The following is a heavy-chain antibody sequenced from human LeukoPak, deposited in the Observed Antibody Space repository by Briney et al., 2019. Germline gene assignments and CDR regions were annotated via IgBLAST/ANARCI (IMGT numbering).Heavy chain of an antibody. V-gene: IGHV3-23*01. CDR3: AKTRGISISGVVPLCDY. CDR1: GFTFSTSG. CDR2: ISGSGGTP. J-gene: IGHJ4*02. Sequence: GGSLRLSCAASGFTFSTSGMTWFRQAPGKGLDWVSIISGSGGTPYYTDSVKGRFTISRDNSKNTLYLQMNSLRAEDTAVYYCAKTRGISISGVVPLCDYWGQGTLVTVSS. D-gene: IGHD3-3*01.